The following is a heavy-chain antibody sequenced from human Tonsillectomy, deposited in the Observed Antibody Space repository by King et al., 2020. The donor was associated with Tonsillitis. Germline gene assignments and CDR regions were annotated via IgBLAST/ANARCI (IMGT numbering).Heavy chain of an antibody. CDR1: GFTFSNAW. J-gene: IGHJ4*02. V-gene: IGHV3-15*01. CDR3: TTDRKWVLPPPPTH. Sequence: VQLVESGGGLVKPGGSLRLSCAASGFTFSNAWMSWVRQAPGKGLEWVGRIKSKTDGGTTDYAAPVKGRFTISRDDSKNTLYLQMNSLKTEDTAVYYCTTDRKWVLPPPPTHWGQGTLVTVSS. CDR2: IKSKTDGGTT. D-gene: IGHD1-26*01.